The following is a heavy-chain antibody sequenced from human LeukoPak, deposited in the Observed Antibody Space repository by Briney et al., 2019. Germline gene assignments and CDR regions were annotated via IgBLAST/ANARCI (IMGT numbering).Heavy chain of an antibody. J-gene: IGHJ6*03. V-gene: IGHV3-23*01. CDR2: INDNGGGT. CDR3: AKGLRTGVGPYMGYHHYMDV. D-gene: IGHD3-16*01. Sequence: GGSLRLSCAASGVTFSSYAMRWVRQAPGKGLKWGSTINDNGGGTYYADSVKGGCTISRDNSYNPVSLQMTSLTYEDTGVYYCAKGLRTGVGPYMGYHHYMDVWGKGATVTVSS. CDR1: GVTFSSYA.